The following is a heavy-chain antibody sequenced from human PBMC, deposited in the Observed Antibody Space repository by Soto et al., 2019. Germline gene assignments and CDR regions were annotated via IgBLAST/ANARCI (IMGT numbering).Heavy chain of an antibody. CDR1: GGTFSSCA. D-gene: IGHD4-17*01. V-gene: IGHV1-69*13. CDR2: IIPIFGTA. J-gene: IGHJ4*02. CDR3: ARGGDLYGERFDY. Sequence: SAEVSCKACGGTFSSCAISWVRQAPGQGLEWMGGIIPIFGTANYAQKFQGRVTITADESTSTAYMELSSLRSEDTAVYYCARGGDLYGERFDYWGQGTLVTVSS.